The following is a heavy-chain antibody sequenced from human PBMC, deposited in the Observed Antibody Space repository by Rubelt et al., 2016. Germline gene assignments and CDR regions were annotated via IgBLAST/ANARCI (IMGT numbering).Heavy chain of an antibody. J-gene: IGHJ4*02. Sequence: QVQLVQSGAEVKKPGASVKVSCKASGYTFTSYGISWVRQAPGQGLEWMGWISAYNGNTHYAQKLQGRVTMTTDTSTSTAYMELRSLRSDDTAVYYCARDLPPFRRYNWNFPLDYWGQGTLVTVSS. CDR2: ISAYNGNT. V-gene: IGHV1-18*01. CDR3: ARDLPPFRRYNWNFPLDY. CDR1: GYTFTSYG. D-gene: IGHD1-7*01.